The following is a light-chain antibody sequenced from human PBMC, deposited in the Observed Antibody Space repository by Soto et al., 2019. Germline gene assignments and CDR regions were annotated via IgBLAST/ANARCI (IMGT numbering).Light chain of an antibody. Sequence: QSALAQPASVSGSPGQSITISFTGTSSDVGAYDFVSWYQQHPDKAPKLMIFEVSNRPSGVSDRFSGSKSVNTATLTISGLQAEDEGDYYCSSYTTSSTRVFGTGTKLTVL. V-gene: IGLV2-14*03. CDR1: SSDVGAYDF. CDR2: EVS. CDR3: SSYTTSSTRV. J-gene: IGLJ1*01.